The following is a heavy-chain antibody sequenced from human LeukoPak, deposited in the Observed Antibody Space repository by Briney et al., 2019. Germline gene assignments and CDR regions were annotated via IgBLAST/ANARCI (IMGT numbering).Heavy chain of an antibody. CDR1: GGSFSGYY. J-gene: IGHJ4*02. CDR3: ARIVVSALHFDY. V-gene: IGHV4-34*01. Sequence: SETLSLTCAVYGGSFSGYYWSWIRQPPGKGLEWIGEISHSGSTYYNPSHKSRVTISVDTSKNQFSLKLSSVTAADTAVYYCARIVVSALHFDYWGQGTLVTVSS. CDR2: ISHSGST. D-gene: IGHD2-2*01.